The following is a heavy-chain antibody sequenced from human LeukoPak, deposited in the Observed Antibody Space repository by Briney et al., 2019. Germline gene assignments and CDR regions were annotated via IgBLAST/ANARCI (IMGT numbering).Heavy chain of an antibody. J-gene: IGHJ6*03. D-gene: IGHD6-19*01. CDR3: AKSSAWQWLANYYYYYYMDV. Sequence: GGSLRLSCAASGFTVSSYGMHWVRQAPGKGLEWVAFIRYDGSNKYYADSVKGRFTISRDNSKNTLYLQMNSLRAEDTAVYYCAKSSAWQWLANYYYYYYMDVWGKGTTVTISS. V-gene: IGHV3-30*02. CDR1: GFTVSSYG. CDR2: IRYDGSNK.